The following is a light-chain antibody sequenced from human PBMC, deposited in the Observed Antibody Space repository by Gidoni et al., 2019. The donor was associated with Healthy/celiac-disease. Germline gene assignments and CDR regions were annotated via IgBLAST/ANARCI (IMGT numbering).Light chain of an antibody. J-gene: IGKJ1*01. V-gene: IGKV1-5*03. CDR1: QSFSSW. CDR3: QQYKT. Sequence: DIQMTQSPSTLSASVGDRVIITCRASQSFSSWLAWYQQKPGKAPKLLIYKASSLESGVPSRFSGSGSGTEFTLTISSLQPDDFATYYCQQYKTFGQGTKVEIK. CDR2: KAS.